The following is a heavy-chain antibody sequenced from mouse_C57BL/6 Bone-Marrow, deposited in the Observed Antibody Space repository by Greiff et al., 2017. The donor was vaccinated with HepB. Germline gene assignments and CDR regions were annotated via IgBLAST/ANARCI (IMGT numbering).Heavy chain of an antibody. CDR3: ARVGAMDY. D-gene: IGHD3-1*01. CDR2: IYPGSGST. V-gene: IGHV1-55*01. Sequence: QVQLKQPGAELVKPGASVKMSCKASGYTFTSYWITWVKQRPGQGLEWIGDIYPGSGSTNYNGKFKGKATLTADKSSSTAYMQLSSLTSEDSAVYFCARVGAMDYWGQGTSVTVSS. CDR1: GYTFTSYW. J-gene: IGHJ4*01.